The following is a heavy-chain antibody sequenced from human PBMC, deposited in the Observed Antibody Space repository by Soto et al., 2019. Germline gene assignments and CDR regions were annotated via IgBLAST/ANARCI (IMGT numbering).Heavy chain of an antibody. CDR3: AIANYGDDDY. CDR1: GYTFPTST. CDR2: IKAYSGNT. V-gene: IGHV1-18*01. D-gene: IGHD4-17*01. Sequence: QLQRVQSGAEAKKPGASVKVSCKASGYTFPTSTISWLRQAPGQGLEWMGWIKAYSGNTNYAQKLQGRVTMTTDTSTSTAYMELRSLTTDDTAIYYCAIANYGDDDYWGQGTLVTVSS. J-gene: IGHJ4*02.